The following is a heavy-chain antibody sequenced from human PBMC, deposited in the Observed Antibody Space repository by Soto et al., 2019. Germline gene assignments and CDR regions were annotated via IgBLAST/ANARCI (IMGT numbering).Heavy chain of an antibody. V-gene: IGHV4-34*01. CDR3: ARVLRYCSSTSCYAGGYYYYYGMDV. Sequence: SETLSLTCAVSGGSFSGYYWTWIRQPPGTGLEWIGEINHSGSTNYNPSLKSRVTISVDTSKNQFSLKLSSVTAADTAVYYCARVLRYCSSTSCYAGGYYYYYGMDVWGQGTTVTVSS. CDR1: GGSFSGYY. J-gene: IGHJ6*02. D-gene: IGHD2-2*01. CDR2: INHSGST.